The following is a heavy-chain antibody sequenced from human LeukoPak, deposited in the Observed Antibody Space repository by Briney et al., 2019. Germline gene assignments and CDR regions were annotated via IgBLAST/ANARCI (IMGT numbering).Heavy chain of an antibody. D-gene: IGHD3-9*01. Sequence: PSETLSLTCAVYGGSFSGYYWSWIRQPPGKGLEWIGEINYSGSTNYNPSLKSRVTISVDTSKNQFSLKLSSVTAADTAVYYCARVSRGLRYFDWSHIDWFDPWGQGTLVTVSS. CDR2: INYSGST. CDR1: GGSFSGYY. V-gene: IGHV4-34*01. CDR3: ARVSRGLRYFDWSHIDWFDP. J-gene: IGHJ5*02.